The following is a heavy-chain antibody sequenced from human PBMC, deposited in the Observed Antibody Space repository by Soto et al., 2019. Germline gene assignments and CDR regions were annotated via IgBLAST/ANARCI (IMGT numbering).Heavy chain of an antibody. V-gene: IGHV3-30*03. CDR1: GFIFSNNG. J-gene: IGHJ6*02. CDR3: ARDLRQGASGATVYGMDV. CDR2: VSHDGRKT. D-gene: IGHD7-27*01. Sequence: QVQLVESGGGEVQPGTSLRLSCIASGFIFSNNGMHWVRQAPGKGLEWVALVSHDGRKTFYADSVKGRLTIYRDNSKNTXXLHMNNLRPEDTAVYRCARDLRQGASGATVYGMDVWCQGTTVTVSS.